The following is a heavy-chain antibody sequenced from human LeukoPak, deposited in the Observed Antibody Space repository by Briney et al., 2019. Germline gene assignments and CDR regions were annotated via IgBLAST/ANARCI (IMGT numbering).Heavy chain of an antibody. CDR1: GGTFSSYA. D-gene: IGHD5-24*01. CDR3: ARGSLSRDGYNFWDYYYYGMDV. Sequence: VKVSCKASGGTFSSYAISWVRQAPGQGLEWMGGIIPIFGTANYAQKFQGRVTITADESTSTAYMELSSLRSEDTAVYYCARGSLSRDGYNFWDYYYYGMDVWGQGTTVTVSS. CDR2: IIPIFGTA. J-gene: IGHJ6*02. V-gene: IGHV1-69*13.